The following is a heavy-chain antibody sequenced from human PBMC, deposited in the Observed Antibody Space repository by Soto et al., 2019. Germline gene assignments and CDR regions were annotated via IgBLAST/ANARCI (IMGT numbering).Heavy chain of an antibody. CDR2: INYSGST. Sequence: SETLSLTCSVSGGPISSYYWSWIRQPPGKGLEWIGYINYSGSTNYNPSLKSRVTISVDTSKNQLSLKVSSVTAADTAVYYCAREGTAMIFDCWGQGTLVTVSS. CDR1: GGPISSYY. CDR3: AREGTAMIFDC. V-gene: IGHV4-59*01. J-gene: IGHJ4*02. D-gene: IGHD5-18*01.